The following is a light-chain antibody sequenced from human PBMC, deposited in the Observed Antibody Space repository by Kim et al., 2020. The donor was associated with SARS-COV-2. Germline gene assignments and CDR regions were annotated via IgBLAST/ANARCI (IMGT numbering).Light chain of an antibody. CDR3: QQRSNWPLT. CDR1: QSVSSY. V-gene: IGKV3-11*01. Sequence: VHPGESATLSCKASQSVSSYLAWYQQRPGQTPRLLIYDASNRATGIPARCSGSGSGTDFTLTIISLEPEDFAVYYCQQRSNWPLTFGGGTKVDIK. J-gene: IGKJ4*01. CDR2: DAS.